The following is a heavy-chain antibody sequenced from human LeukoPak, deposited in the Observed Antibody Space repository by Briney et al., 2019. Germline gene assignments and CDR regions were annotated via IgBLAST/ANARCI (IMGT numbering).Heavy chain of an antibody. Sequence: GSLRLSCAASGFTFSDYYMSWIRQAPGKGLEWVSYISSSGGAIYFADSVKGRFTISRDNAKNTLYLQMNSLRAEDTAVYYCAREGVWRQQLVDYYYGMDVWGQGTTVTVSS. D-gene: IGHD6-13*01. J-gene: IGHJ6*02. CDR1: GFTFSDYY. CDR3: AREGVWRQQLVDYYYGMDV. V-gene: IGHV3-11*04. CDR2: ISSSGGAI.